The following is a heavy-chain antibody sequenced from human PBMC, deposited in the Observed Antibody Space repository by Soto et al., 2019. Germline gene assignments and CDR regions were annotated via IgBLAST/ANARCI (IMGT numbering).Heavy chain of an antibody. CDR1: GGSISSGGYY. Sequence: TLSLTCTVSGGSISSGGYYWSWIRQHPGKGLEWIGYIYYSGSTYYNPSLKSRVTISVDTSKNQFSLKPSSVTAADTAVYYCERARNVGASDYWGQGTLVTVSS. CDR2: IYYSGST. CDR3: ERARNVGASDY. J-gene: IGHJ4*02. D-gene: IGHD1-26*01. V-gene: IGHV4-31*03.